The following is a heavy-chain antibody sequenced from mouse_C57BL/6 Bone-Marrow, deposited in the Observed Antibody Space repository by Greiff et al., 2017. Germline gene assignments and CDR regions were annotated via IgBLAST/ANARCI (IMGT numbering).Heavy chain of an antibody. CDR2: ILGGGST. D-gene: IGHD1-1*01. J-gene: IGHJ4*01. CDR1: GFSLTSYG. V-gene: IGHV2-9*01. CDR3: AKSNYYGSSYSAMDY. Sequence: VMLVESGPGLVAPSQSLSITCTVPGFSLTSYGVDWVRQPPGKGLEWLGVILGGGSTNYNSALMFRLSISKDNSKGKVFLKMNSLQTDDTAMYYCAKSNYYGSSYSAMDYWGQVTSVTFCS.